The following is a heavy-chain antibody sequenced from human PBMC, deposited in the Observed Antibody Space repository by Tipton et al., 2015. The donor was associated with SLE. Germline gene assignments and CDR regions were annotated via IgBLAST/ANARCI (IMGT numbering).Heavy chain of an antibody. J-gene: IGHJ3*02. D-gene: IGHD3-10*01. CDR1: GGSFSGYY. V-gene: IGHV4-34*01. Sequence: TLSLTCAVYGGSFSGYYWGWIRQPPGKGLEWIGSIYYSGSTYYNPSLKSRVTISVDTSKNQFSLKLSSVTAADTAVYYCARGFGQLFWRKPRAFDIWGQGTMVTVSS. CDR2: IYYSGST. CDR3: ARGFGQLFWRKPRAFDI.